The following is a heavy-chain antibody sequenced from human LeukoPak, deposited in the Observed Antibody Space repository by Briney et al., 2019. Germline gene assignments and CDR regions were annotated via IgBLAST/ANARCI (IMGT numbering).Heavy chain of an antibody. V-gene: IGHV3-48*03. J-gene: IGHJ4*02. CDR1: GVTFSSYE. CDR3: AGDRGSGSYPRY. Sequence: PGGSLRLSCAASGVTFSSYEMNWVRQAPGKGLEWLSYSTSSGRTIYYADSVKGRFTISRDNAKNSLYLQMNSLRAEDTAVYYCAGDRGSGSYPRYWGQGTLVTVSS. CDR2: STSSGRTI. D-gene: IGHD1-26*01.